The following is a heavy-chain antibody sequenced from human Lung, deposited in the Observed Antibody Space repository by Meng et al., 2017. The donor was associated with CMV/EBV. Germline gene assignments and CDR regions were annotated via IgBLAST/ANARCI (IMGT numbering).Heavy chain of an antibody. D-gene: IGHD5-24*01. CDR2: NNPRDGDT. Sequence: QGRVVQFGAYVLKPVVSVKVSCKALGDTFNYDHIRGVRQAPVQGLEWVGINNPRDGDTSYSQKLRGRVTLTRDTSTSTAYMELSSLSSGDTAVYYCARERDATYYFHNWGQGTLVTVSS. J-gene: IGHJ4*02. V-gene: IGHV1-46*02. CDR1: GDTFNYDH. CDR3: ARERDATYYFHN.